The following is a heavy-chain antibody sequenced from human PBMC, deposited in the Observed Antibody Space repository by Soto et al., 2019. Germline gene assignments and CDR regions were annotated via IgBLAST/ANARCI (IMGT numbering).Heavy chain of an antibody. CDR1: GGSISSGGYY. Sequence: QVQLQESGPGLVKPSQTLSLTCTVSGGSISSGGYYWSWIRQHPGKGLEWIGYIYYSGSTYYNPYLKSRVTISVDTSKNQFSLKLSSVTAADTAVYYCAREEGRCSSTSCYPYYYYGMDVWGQGTTVTVSS. D-gene: IGHD2-2*01. CDR2: IYYSGST. CDR3: AREEGRCSSTSCYPYYYYGMDV. V-gene: IGHV4-31*03. J-gene: IGHJ6*02.